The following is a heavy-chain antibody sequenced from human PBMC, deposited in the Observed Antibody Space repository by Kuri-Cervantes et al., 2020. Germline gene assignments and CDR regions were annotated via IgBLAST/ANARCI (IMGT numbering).Heavy chain of an antibody. V-gene: IGHV4-59*12. CDR2: IYYSGNT. CDR1: GGSISSYY. Sequence: GSLRLSCTVSGGSISSYYWNWIRQPPGKGLEWIGYIYYSGNTNYNPSLKSRVTISVDTSKNQFSLKLSSVTAADTAVYYCARVHETYDILTGYPSDYPDYYYYYMDVWGKGTTVTVSS. D-gene: IGHD3-9*01. CDR3: ARVHETYDILTGYPSDYPDYYYYYMDV. J-gene: IGHJ6*03.